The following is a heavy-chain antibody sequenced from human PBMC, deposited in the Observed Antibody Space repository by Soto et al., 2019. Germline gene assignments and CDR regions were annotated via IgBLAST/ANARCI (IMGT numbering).Heavy chain of an antibody. CDR3: ARGLDRFWSGGNWFDP. V-gene: IGHV4-34*01. CDR2: INHSGST. Sequence: SETLSLTCAVYGGSFSGYYWSWIRQPPGKGLEWIGEINHSGSTNYNPSLKSRVTISVDTSKNQFSLKLSSVTAADTAVYYCARGLDRFWSGGNWFDPWGQGTLVTVS. J-gene: IGHJ5*02. D-gene: IGHD3-3*01. CDR1: GGSFSGYY.